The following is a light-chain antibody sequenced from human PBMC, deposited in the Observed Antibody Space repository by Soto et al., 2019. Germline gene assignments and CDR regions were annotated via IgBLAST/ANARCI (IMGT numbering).Light chain of an antibody. CDR3: CSYATGSTYI. V-gene: IGLV2-23*01. CDR2: EGS. CDR1: SSDVGTYNL. Sequence: QSVLTQPASVSGSPGQSITISCTETSSDVGTYNLVSWYQQHPGEAPKIIIYEGSKRPSGVSNRFSASRSGNTASLTISGLQAEDEADYYCCSYATGSTYIFGTGTKLTVL. J-gene: IGLJ1*01.